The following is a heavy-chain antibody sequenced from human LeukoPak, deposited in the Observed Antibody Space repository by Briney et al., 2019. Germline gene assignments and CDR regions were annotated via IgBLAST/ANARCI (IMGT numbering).Heavy chain of an antibody. CDR3: ARGGGFDY. Sequence: PGGSLRLSCAASGFTFSSFDMHWVCQVTGKGLEWVSGIGPAGDTYYPDSVKGRFTISRENAKNSLYLQMNSLRAGDTAVYYCARGGGFDYWGQGTLVTVSS. V-gene: IGHV3-13*04. J-gene: IGHJ4*02. CDR2: IGPAGDT. D-gene: IGHD3-10*01. CDR1: GFTFSSFD.